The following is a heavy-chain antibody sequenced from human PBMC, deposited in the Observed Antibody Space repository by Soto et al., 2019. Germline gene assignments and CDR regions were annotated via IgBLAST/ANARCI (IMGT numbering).Heavy chain of an antibody. Sequence: EVQLLESGGGLVQPGGSLRLSCAAPGFTFGSFALTWFRQAPGKGLEWVSAISFGGGRTYYADSVKGRFTISRDNSKNTLYLQMTSLRAEDTAIYYCATDSFRSGIAVAGNYWGQGTLVTVSS. CDR2: ISFGGGRT. CDR3: ATDSFRSGIAVAGNY. D-gene: IGHD6-19*01. V-gene: IGHV3-23*01. J-gene: IGHJ4*02. CDR1: GFTFGSFA.